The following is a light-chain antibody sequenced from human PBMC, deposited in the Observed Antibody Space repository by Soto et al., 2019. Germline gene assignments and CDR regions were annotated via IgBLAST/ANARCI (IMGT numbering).Light chain of an antibody. CDR3: QQYGSSPIT. J-gene: IGKJ5*01. Sequence: EIVLTQSPGTLSLSPGERATLSCRASQSISSSYLAWYQQKPGQAPRLFIYGASSRATGIPDRFSGSGSGTDFTLSISTLEPEDFAVYYCQQYGSSPITFGQGTRLEIK. CDR2: GAS. CDR1: QSISSSY. V-gene: IGKV3-20*01.